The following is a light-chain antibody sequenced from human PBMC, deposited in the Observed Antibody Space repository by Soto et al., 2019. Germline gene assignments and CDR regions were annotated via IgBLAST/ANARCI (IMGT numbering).Light chain of an antibody. CDR1: QSVSSSY. V-gene: IGKV3-20*01. Sequence: EIVLTQSPGTLSLSPGERATLSCRASQSVSSSYLAWYQHKPGQAPRLLIHGASSRATGIPDRFSGSGSGTDFTLTISRLEPEDFAVYYCQQYGRTPYTFGQGTKLEIK. CDR2: GAS. J-gene: IGKJ2*01. CDR3: QQYGRTPYT.